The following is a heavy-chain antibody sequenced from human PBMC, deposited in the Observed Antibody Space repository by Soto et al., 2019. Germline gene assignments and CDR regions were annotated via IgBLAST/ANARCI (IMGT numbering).Heavy chain of an antibody. CDR3: ARDRIRVRGVIGGLDY. J-gene: IGHJ4*02. V-gene: IGHV3-53*02. D-gene: IGHD3-10*01. Sequence: EVQLVETGGGLIQPGGSLRLSCAASGFTVSSNYMSWVRQAPGKGLEWVSVIYSGGSTYYADSVKGRFTISRDNSKNTLYLQMNSLRAEDTAVYYCARDRIRVRGVIGGLDYWGQGTLVTVSS. CDR2: IYSGGST. CDR1: GFTVSSNY.